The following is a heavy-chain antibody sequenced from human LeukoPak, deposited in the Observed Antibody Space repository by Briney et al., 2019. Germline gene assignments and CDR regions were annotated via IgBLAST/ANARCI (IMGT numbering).Heavy chain of an antibody. CDR2: INEDGSEK. J-gene: IGHJ3*01. CDR3: ARDPNGDYIGAFDF. V-gene: IGHV3-7*03. Sequence: SGGSLRLSCAASGFTFSSCWMTWVRQAPGKGLEWVADINEDGSEKHYVDSVKGRFTISRDNAKNSLYLQMNSLRVEDTAVYYCARDPNGDYIGAFDFWGQGTMVTVSS. CDR1: GFTFSSCW. D-gene: IGHD4-17*01.